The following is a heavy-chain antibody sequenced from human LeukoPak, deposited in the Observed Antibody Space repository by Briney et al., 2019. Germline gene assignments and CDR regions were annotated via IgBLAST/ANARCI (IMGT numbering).Heavy chain of an antibody. J-gene: IGHJ6*02. V-gene: IGHV3-30-3*01. Sequence: GGSPRLSCAASGFTFSGYAMHWVRQAPGKGLEWVAVISYDGNNKYYADSVKGRFTIARDNSKNTLYLQMDSLRPEDTAVYYCARDFGSGRSTYYYYNMDVWGQGTTVTVSS. CDR3: ARDFGSGRSTYYYYNMDV. D-gene: IGHD3-10*01. CDR2: ISYDGNNK. CDR1: GFTFSGYA.